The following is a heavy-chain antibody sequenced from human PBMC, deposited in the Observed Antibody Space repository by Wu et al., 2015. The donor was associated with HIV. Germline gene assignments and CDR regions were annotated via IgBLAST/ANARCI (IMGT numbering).Heavy chain of an antibody. CDR2: IIPIFGTA. Sequence: QVQLVQSGAEVKKPGSSVKVSCKASGGTFRNYAISWVRQAPGQGLEWMGRIIPIFGTANYAQTFQGRLTMTADESTSTAYMELSSLRSEDTAVYFCARSQIGASGCYFDYWGQGTLVTVSS. CDR1: GGTFRNYA. J-gene: IGHJ4*02. CDR3: ARSQIGASGCYFDY. V-gene: IGHV1-69*13. D-gene: IGHD1-26*01.